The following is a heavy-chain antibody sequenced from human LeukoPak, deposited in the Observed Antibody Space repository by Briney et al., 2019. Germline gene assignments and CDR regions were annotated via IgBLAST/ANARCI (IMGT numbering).Heavy chain of an antibody. CDR2: INPNSGGT. CDR1: GYTFTDYY. D-gene: IGHD3-9*01. Sequence: ASVKVSCKASGYTFTDYYMHWVRQAPGQGLEWMGWINPNSGGTNFAQKFQGRVTMTRDTSISTAYMELSRLTSDDTAVYYCARDREALRYFDWLYVFDYWGQGTLVTVSS. V-gene: IGHV1-2*02. CDR3: ARDREALRYFDWLYVFDY. J-gene: IGHJ4*02.